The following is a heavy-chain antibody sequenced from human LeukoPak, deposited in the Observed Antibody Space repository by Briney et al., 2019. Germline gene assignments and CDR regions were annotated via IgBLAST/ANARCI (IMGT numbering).Heavy chain of an antibody. J-gene: IGHJ4*02. CDR3: ARMIADLLVDY. Sequence: SVKVSCKASGYTFTGYYMHWVRQAPGQGLEWMGRIIPIFGTANYAQKFQGRVTITTDESTSTAYMELSSLRSEDTAVYYCARMIADLLVDYWGQGTLVTVSS. D-gene: IGHD3-22*01. V-gene: IGHV1-69*05. CDR1: GYTFTGYY. CDR2: IIPIFGTA.